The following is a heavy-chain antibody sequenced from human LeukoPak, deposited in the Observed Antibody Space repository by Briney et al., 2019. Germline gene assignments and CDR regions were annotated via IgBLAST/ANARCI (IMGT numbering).Heavy chain of an antibody. CDR3: ARVYAPGGFPEFLQQ. CDR1: GFTFSSYW. J-gene: IGHJ1*01. V-gene: IGHV3-7*01. Sequence: GGSLRLSCAASGFTFSSYWMSWVRQAPGKGLEWVANIKQDGSEKYYVDSVKGRFTISRDNAKNSLYLQMNSLRAEDTAVYYCARVYAPGGFPEFLQQWGQGPLVTVSS. CDR2: IKQDGSEK. D-gene: IGHD3-16*01.